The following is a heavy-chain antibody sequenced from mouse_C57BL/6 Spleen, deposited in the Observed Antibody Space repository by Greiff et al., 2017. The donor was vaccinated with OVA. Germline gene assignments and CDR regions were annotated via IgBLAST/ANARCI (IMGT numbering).Heavy chain of an antibody. J-gene: IGHJ1*03. CDR1: GFTFSDAC. D-gene: IGHD2-1*01. CDR3: TRPLRYYGNRGYFDV. CDR2: IRNKANNHAT. V-gene: IGHV6-6*01. Sequence: EVQLLESGGGLVQPGGSMKLSCAASGFTFSDACMDWVRQSPEKGLEWVAEIRNKANNHATYYAESLKGRFTISRDDAKSSVYLQMNSLRAEDTGIYDCTRPLRYYGNRGYFDVWGTGTTVTVSS.